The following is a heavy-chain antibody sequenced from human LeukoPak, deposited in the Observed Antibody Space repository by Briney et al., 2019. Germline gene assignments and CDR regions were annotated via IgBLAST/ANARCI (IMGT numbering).Heavy chain of an antibody. Sequence: SGTLSLTCAVSGGSISSSNWWSWVRQPPGKGLEWIGEIYHSGSTNYNPSLKSRVTISVDTSKNQFSLKLSSVTAADTAVYYCARGFWRGNWFDPWGQGTLVTVSS. V-gene: IGHV4-4*02. J-gene: IGHJ5*02. CDR1: GGSISSSNW. D-gene: IGHD3-3*01. CDR2: IYHSGST. CDR3: ARGFWRGNWFDP.